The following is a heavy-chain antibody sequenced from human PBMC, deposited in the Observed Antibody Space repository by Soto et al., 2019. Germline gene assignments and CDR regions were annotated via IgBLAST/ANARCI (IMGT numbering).Heavy chain of an antibody. CDR3: ARLRKIPTAIGV. J-gene: IGHJ6*02. D-gene: IGHD2-2*02. Sequence: SETLSLTCTVSGGSISSSSYYWGWIRQPPGKGLEWIGSIYYSGSTYYNPSLESRVTISVDTSKNQFSLKLSSVTAADTAVYYCARLRKIPTAIGVWGQGTTVTVSS. V-gene: IGHV4-39*01. CDR2: IYYSGST. CDR1: GGSISSSSYY.